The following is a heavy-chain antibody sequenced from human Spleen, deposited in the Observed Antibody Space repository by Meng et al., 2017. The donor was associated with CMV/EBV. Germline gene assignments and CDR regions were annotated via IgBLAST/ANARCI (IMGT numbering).Heavy chain of an antibody. CDR2: IRPDGAEK. CDR1: GFTFSSFW. CDR3: AKWATTSTPDFDY. V-gene: IGHV3-7*01. D-gene: IGHD5-24*01. Sequence: GGSLRLSCAASGFTFSSFWMHWVRQAPGKGLAWVAHIRPDGAEKWYVESVKGRFTISRDNAKSSLFLQMNSLRAEDTAVYYCAKWATTSTPDFDYWGQGTLVTVSS. J-gene: IGHJ4*02.